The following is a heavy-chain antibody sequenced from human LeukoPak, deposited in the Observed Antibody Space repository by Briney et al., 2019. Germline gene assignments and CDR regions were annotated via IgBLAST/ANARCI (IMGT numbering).Heavy chain of an antibody. CDR1: GGTFSSYA. D-gene: IGHD3-10*01. J-gene: IGHJ6*03. CDR2: IIPIFGTA. V-gene: IGHV1-69*05. Sequence: GASVKVSCKASGGTFSSYAISWVRQAPGQGLEWMGGIIPIFGTANYAQKFQGRVTSTTDESTSTAYMELSSLRSEDTAVYYCARGPASGSYVSYYYYMDVWGKGTTVTVSS. CDR3: ARGPASGSYVSYYYYMDV.